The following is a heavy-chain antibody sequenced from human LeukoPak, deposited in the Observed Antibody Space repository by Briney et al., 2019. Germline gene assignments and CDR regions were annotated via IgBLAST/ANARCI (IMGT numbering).Heavy chain of an antibody. V-gene: IGHV3-7*01. CDR1: GFTFSSYW. CDR3: VRAMDV. Sequence: GGPLRLSCAASGFTFSSYWMNWVRQAPGKGLEWVANINQDGSEKYYVDSGKGRFTISRDNAKNSLYLQMNSLRAEDTAVYYCVRAMDVWGQGTTVTVSS. J-gene: IGHJ6*02. CDR2: INQDGSEK.